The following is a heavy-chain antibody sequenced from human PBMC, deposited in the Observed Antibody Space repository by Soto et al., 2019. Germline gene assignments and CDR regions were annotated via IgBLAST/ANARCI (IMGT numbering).Heavy chain of an antibody. D-gene: IGHD1-7*01. CDR2: VHPSRGTA. CDR1: GYTFINYF. CDR3: ARPLIGNTVDL. V-gene: IGHV1-46*01. Sequence: QAQLLQSGAEMKKPGASVKVSCKASGYTFINYFIPWVRQAPGQGLEWIGIVHPSRGTADYAQKFKGRVTMTTDMSTRTVYMDLSNMRSEDTAVYYCARPLIGNTVDLWGQGTTVLVSS. J-gene: IGHJ3*01.